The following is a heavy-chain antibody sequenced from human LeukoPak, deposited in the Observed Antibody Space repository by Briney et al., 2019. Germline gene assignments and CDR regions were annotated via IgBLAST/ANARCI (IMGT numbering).Heavy chain of an antibody. J-gene: IGHJ6*03. CDR1: GFTFSSYS. Sequence: GGSLRLSCAASGFTFSSYSMNWVRQAPGKGLEWVSSISSSSSYIYYAASVKGRFTISRDNAKNSLYLQMNSLRAEDTAVYYCARVFWSGYYTGYYYMDVWGKGTTVTVSS. CDR3: ARVFWSGYYTGYYYMDV. D-gene: IGHD3-3*01. V-gene: IGHV3-21*01. CDR2: ISSSSSYI.